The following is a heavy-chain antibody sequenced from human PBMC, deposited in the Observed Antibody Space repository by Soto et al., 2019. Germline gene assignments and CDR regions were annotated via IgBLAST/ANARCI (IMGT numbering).Heavy chain of an antibody. CDR3: AKDGSWDGGGGES. CDR2: IIPVFRTS. CDR1: GVTFSSYA. Sequence: QVQLVQSGAELKKPGSSVKVSCSASGVTFSSYAFTWVRQAPGQGLEWMGNIIPVFRTSNYAQGIQGRLTISADESTNTIYMELSSLRSEDTAVYFCAKDGSWDGGGGESWGQGTLVIVSS. J-gene: IGHJ4*02. D-gene: IGHD3-16*01. V-gene: IGHV1-69*18.